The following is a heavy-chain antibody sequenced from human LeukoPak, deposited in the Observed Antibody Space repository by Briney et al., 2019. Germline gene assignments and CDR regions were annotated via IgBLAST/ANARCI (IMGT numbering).Heavy chain of an antibody. Sequence: GGSLRLSCAASGFTFSSYAMGWVRQAPGKGLEWVSAITASGGNTYYADSVKGRFTISRDNSKNTLYLQVNSLRAEDTAVNYCAKGNGYSYGRYYFDYWGQGTLVTVSS. CDR2: ITASGGNT. CDR3: AKGNGYSYGRYYFDY. J-gene: IGHJ4*02. V-gene: IGHV3-23*01. D-gene: IGHD5-18*01. CDR1: GFTFSSYA.